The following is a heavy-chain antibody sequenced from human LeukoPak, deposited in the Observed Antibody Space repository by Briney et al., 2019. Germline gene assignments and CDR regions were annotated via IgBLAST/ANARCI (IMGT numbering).Heavy chain of an antibody. V-gene: IGHV3-23*01. J-gene: IGHJ4*02. CDR3: AKDLLSYYGSGSYGGDY. CDR1: GFIFGNYA. Sequence: GGSLRLSCVASGFIFGNYAMSWVRQAPGKGLEWVSGISGSGYDTYYADSVKGRFTISRDNSKETVFLQMISLRAEDTAVYYCAKDLLSYYGSGSYGGDYWGQGTLVTVSS. CDR2: ISGSGYDT. D-gene: IGHD3-10*01.